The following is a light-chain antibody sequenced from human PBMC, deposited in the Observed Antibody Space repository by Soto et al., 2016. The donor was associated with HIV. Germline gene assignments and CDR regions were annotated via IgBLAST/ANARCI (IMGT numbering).Light chain of an antibody. V-gene: IGLV3-19*01. CDR3: NSRDSSDNHVV. CDR1: SLRSYY. Sequence: AVSVALGQTVRITCQGDSLRSYYASWYQQKPGQAPVLVIYDKNNRPSGIPDRFSGSSSGNTASLTITGAQAEDEADYYCNSRDSSDNHVVFGGGTKLTVL. CDR2: DKN. J-gene: IGLJ2*01.